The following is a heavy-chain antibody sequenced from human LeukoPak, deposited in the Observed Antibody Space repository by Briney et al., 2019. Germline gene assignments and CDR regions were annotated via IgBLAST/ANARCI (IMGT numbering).Heavy chain of an antibody. J-gene: IGHJ6*03. Sequence: NTSETLSLTCAVYGGSFSGYYWSWIRQPPGKRLEWIGEINHSGSTNYNPSLKSRVTISVDTSKNQFSLKLSSVTAADTAFYYCASQGHHGKIVGTTLSYFYMDVWGKGTTVTVSS. CDR2: INHSGST. CDR1: GGSFSGYY. D-gene: IGHD1-26*01. V-gene: IGHV4-34*01. CDR3: ASQGHHGKIVGTTLSYFYMDV.